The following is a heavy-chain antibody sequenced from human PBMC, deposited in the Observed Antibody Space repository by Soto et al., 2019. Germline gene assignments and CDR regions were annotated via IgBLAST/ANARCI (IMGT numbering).Heavy chain of an antibody. D-gene: IGHD5-18*01. Sequence: GESLKISCAASGFTFSSYPMNWVRQAPGKGLEWVSSISGSGGSTYYADSVKGRFTISRDNSKNTLYLQMSSLRAEDTAVYYCAKSSTYNYIYARFWGQGTLVTVSS. CDR2: ISGSGGST. V-gene: IGHV3-23*01. CDR1: GFTFSSYP. CDR3: AKSSTYNYIYARF. J-gene: IGHJ4*02.